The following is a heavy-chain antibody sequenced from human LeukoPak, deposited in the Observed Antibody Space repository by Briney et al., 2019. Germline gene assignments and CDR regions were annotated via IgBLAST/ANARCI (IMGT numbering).Heavy chain of an antibody. CDR2: IYYSGST. V-gene: IGHV4-59*12. J-gene: IGHJ4*02. Sequence: SETLSLTCTVSGGSISSYYWSWIRQPPGKGLEWIGYIYYSGSTNYNPSLKSRVTISVDTSKNQFSLKLSSVTAADTAVYYCAREDRYNAFDYWGQRTLVTVSS. D-gene: IGHD5-24*01. CDR3: AREDRYNAFDY. CDR1: GGSISSYY.